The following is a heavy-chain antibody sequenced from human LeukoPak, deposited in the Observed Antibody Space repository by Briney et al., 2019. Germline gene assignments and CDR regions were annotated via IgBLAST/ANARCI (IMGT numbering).Heavy chain of an antibody. J-gene: IGHJ4*02. D-gene: IGHD2-21*01. CDR2: ISYDGSNK. CDR1: GFTFSSYG. CDR3: ARVLTAVADPYCGGDCSLVGRTVDY. V-gene: IGHV3-30*03. Sequence: QSGGSLRLSCAASGFTFSSYGMHWVRQAPGKGLEWVAVISYDGSNKYYADSVKGRFTISRDNSKNTLYLQMNSLRAGDTAVYYCARVLTAVADPYCGGDCSLVGRTVDYWGQGTLVTVSS.